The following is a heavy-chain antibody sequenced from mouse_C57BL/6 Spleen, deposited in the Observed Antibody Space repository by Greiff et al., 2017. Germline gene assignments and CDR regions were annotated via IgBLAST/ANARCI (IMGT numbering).Heavy chain of an antibody. CDR1: GYTFTSYW. V-gene: IGHV1-52*01. D-gene: IGHD2-3*01. CDR2: IDPSDSET. Sequence: QVQLQQPGAELVRPGSSVKLSCKASGYTFTSYWMHWVKQRPIQGLEWIGNIDPSDSETHYNQQFKDKATLTVDKSSSTAYMQLSSLTSEDSAVYYCARGYDGYPAWFAYWGKGTLVTVSA. J-gene: IGHJ3*01. CDR3: ARGYDGYPAWFAY.